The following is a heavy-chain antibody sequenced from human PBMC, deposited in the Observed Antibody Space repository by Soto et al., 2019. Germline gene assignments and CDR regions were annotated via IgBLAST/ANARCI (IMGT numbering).Heavy chain of an antibody. V-gene: IGHV4-59*08. Sequence: TLLPLPLTYTVADGSIVGHYWRWLLQTPGKGLEWIGYTYNIGSTNYNPSLRSRVTMSIDTSQEQFSLKVSSVTATDTAVYYCARHVHFPMAGTGFGSWGRRTLVTVSS. CDR1: DGSIVGHY. J-gene: IGHJ4*02. D-gene: IGHD6-19*01. CDR2: TYNIGST. CDR3: ARHVHFPMAGTGFGS.